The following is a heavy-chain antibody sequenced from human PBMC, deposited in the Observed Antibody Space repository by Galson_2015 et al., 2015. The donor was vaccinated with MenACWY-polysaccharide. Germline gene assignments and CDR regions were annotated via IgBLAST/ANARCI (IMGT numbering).Heavy chain of an antibody. CDR1: GFTVSNSY. V-gene: IGHV3-66*02. J-gene: IGHJ4*02. CDR3: ATHPSSWL. CDR2: IYSGGRA. D-gene: IGHD5-12*01. Sequence: SLRLSCAASGFTVSNSYMSWVRQAPGKGLEGVSVIYSGGRANYADSVKGRFTIPRDNSKNTLYLQMNSLRTEDTAVYYCATHPSSWLWGQGTLVTVSS.